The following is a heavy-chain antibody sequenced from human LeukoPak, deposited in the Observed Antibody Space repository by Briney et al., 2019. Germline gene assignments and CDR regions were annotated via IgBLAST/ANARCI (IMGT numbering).Heavy chain of an antibody. D-gene: IGHD3-10*01. Sequence: PSQTLSLTCTLSCGSISSGGYYWSWLRQHPGKGLEWFGYIYYSGCNYYNPSLKSRVTISVDTSKNQFSLKLSSVTAADTAVYYCARDRDSVDGSGSYIDYWGQGTLVTVSS. V-gene: IGHV4-31*03. CDR2: IYYSGCN. J-gene: IGHJ4*02. CDR3: ARDRDSVDGSGSYIDY. CDR1: CGSISSGGYY.